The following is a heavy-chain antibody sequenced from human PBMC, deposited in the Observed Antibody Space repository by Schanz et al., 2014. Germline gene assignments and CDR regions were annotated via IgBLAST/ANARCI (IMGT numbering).Heavy chain of an antibody. CDR3: AKEMFYFGSRPGMDV. Sequence: EVHLVESGGGLVQPGGSLRLSCAASGFTFSSSWMHWVRQAPGKGLVWVSRTSHDGSFTTFADSVKGRFTISRDNSKNTLYLQMNSLRAEDTAVYFCAKEMFYFGSRPGMDVWGQGTTVTVSS. CDR2: TSHDGSFT. D-gene: IGHD3-10*01. V-gene: IGHV3-74*01. J-gene: IGHJ6*02. CDR1: GFTFSSSW.